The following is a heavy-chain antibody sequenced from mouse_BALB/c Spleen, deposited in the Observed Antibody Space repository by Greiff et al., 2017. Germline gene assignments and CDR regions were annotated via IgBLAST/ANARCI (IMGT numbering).Heavy chain of an antibody. V-gene: IGHV14-4*02. J-gene: IGHJ2*01. Sequence: VQLQQSGAELVRSGASVKLSCTASGFNIKDYYMHWVKQRPEQGLEWIGWIDPENGDTEYAPKFQGKATMTADTSSNTAYLQLSSLTSEDTAVYYCNARDGCYDWDYWGQGTTLTVSS. CDR1: GFNIKDYY. CDR2: IDPENGDT. CDR3: NARDGCYDWDY. D-gene: IGHD2-3*01.